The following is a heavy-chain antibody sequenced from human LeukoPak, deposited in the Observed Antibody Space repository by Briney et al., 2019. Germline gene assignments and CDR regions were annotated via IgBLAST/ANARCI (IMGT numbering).Heavy chain of an antibody. CDR2: IIPIFGTA. J-gene: IGHJ3*02. Sequence: ASVKVSCKASGYTFTSYGINWVRQAPGQGLEWMGGIIPIFGTANYAQKFQGRVTITADESTSTAYMELSSLRSEDTAVYYCARDSLGSGPDEDAFDIWGQGTMVTVSS. CDR1: GYTFTSYG. V-gene: IGHV1-69*13. D-gene: IGHD3-10*01. CDR3: ARDSLGSGPDEDAFDI.